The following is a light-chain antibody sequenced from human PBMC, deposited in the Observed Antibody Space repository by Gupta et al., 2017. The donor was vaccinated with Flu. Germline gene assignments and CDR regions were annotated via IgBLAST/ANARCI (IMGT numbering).Light chain of an antibody. CDR2: NKD. Sequence: SSEMTQDPAVSVALGQTVRMTCQGASLKTYYASWYQQKPGQAPALVIYNKDKRPSGIPDRFSGSRSGDTASLTITGAQAEDEADYYCNSRESSGNHYVFGAGTKVTVL. CDR1: SLKTYY. CDR3: NSRESSGNHYV. V-gene: IGLV3-19*01. J-gene: IGLJ1*01.